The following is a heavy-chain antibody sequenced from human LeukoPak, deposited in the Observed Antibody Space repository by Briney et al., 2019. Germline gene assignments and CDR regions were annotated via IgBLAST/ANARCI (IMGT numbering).Heavy chain of an antibody. V-gene: IGHV3-53*01. D-gene: IGHD2-15*01. CDR1: GFTVSSNS. J-gene: IGHJ3*02. CDR2: IYSGGNT. CDR3: AKGGVVHAFDI. Sequence: PGGSLRLSCTVSGFTVSSNSMSWVRQAPGKGLEWVSFIYSGGNTHYSDSVKGRFTISGDNSKNTLYLQMNSLRAEDTAVYYCAKGGVVHAFDIWGQGTMVTVSS.